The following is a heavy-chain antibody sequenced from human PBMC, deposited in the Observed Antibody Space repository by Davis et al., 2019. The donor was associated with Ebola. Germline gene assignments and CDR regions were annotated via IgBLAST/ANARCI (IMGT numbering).Heavy chain of an antibody. CDR3: ASSIFGVVVNPYNFDY. CDR1: GGSFRGFF. D-gene: IGHD3-3*01. V-gene: IGHV4-34*01. CDR2: INHSGTT. Sequence: SETLSLTCAVYGGSFRGFFCSWFRQPPGKGLEWIGEINHSGTTNYNPSLKSRVTVSLDTSKRQFSLKVNSVTAPDTAVYYCASSIFGVVVNPYNFDYWSQGTLVTVSS. J-gene: IGHJ4*02.